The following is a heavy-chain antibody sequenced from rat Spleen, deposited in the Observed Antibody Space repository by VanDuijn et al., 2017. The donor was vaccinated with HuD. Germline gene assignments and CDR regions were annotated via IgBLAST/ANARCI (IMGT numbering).Heavy chain of an antibody. V-gene: IGHV5-19*01. CDR1: GFTFSNYG. D-gene: IGHD4-5*01. Sequence: EVHLVESGGGLVQPGRSLKLSCAASGFTFSNYGMHWIRQAPTKGLEWVASISPSGGSTYYRDSVRARFTISRDNAKSTLYLQVDSLKSEDTATYYCARHGRGKTTYYYVMDAWGQGASVTVSS. CDR3: ARHGRGKTTYYYVMDA. CDR2: ISPSGGST. J-gene: IGHJ4*01.